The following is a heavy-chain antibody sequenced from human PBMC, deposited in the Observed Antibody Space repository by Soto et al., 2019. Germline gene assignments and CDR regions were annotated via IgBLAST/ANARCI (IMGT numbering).Heavy chain of an antibody. CDR1: GFTFSSYA. J-gene: IGHJ4*02. D-gene: IGHD4-17*01. CDR2: ISGSGGST. V-gene: IGHV3-23*01. Sequence: EVQLLESGGGLVQPGGSLRLSCAASGFTFSSYAMSWVRQAPGKGLEWVSAISGSGGSTYYADSVKGRFTISRDNSKNTLYLQMNGLRAEDTAVYYCAKDRVIGTVTTNLDYWGQGTLVTVSS. CDR3: AKDRVIGTVTTNLDY.